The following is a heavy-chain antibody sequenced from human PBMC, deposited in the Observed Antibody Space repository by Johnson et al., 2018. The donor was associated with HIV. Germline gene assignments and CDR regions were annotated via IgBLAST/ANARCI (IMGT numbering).Heavy chain of an antibody. V-gene: IGHV3-23*04. CDR2: ISGSGGST. CDR3: AKRNYGSGGNAFDI. Sequence: VQLVESGGGVVQPGRSLRLSCAASGFTFSSYAMHWVRQAPGKGLEWVSAISGSGGSTSYADSVKGRFTISRDNSKNTLYLQMNSLRAEDTAVYYCAKRNYGSGGNAFDIWGQGTMVTVSS. CDR1: GFTFSSYA. J-gene: IGHJ3*02. D-gene: IGHD3-10*01.